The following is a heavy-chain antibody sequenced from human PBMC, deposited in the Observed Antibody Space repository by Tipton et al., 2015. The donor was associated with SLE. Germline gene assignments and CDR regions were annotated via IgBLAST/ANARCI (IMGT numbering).Heavy chain of an antibody. D-gene: IGHD2-2*01. CDR2: IYTSGST. CDR3: ARVPSVVVPAALFDY. CDR1: GGSFTSGTYY. J-gene: IGHJ4*02. V-gene: IGHV4-61*02. Sequence: LRLSCTVSGGSFTSGTYYWSWIRQPAGKGLEWIGRIYTSGSTNYNPSLKSRVTISVDTSKNQFSLKLSSVTAADTAVYYCARVPSVVVPAALFDYWGQGTLVTVSS.